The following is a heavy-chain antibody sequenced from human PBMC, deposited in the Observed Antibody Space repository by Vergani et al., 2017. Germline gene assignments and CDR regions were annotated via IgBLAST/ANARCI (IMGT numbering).Heavy chain of an antibody. D-gene: IGHD6-13*01. V-gene: IGHV1-2*02. CDR2: INPNSGGT. CDR3: ARGPPLAAAGRYYFDY. CDR1: VYTFTSYY. J-gene: IGHJ4*02. Sequence: QVQLVQSGAEVKKPGASVKVSCKASVYTFTSYYMHWVRQAPGQGLEWMGWINPNSGGTTYAQKFEGMVTMTRDTSISTAYMEQIRLRSDETAVYYCARGPPLAAAGRYYFDYWGQGTLVTVSS.